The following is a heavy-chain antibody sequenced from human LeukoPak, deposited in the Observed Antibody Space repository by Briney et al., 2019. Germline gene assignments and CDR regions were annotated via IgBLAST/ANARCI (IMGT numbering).Heavy chain of an antibody. CDR1: GASISSYY. D-gene: IGHD6-25*01. V-gene: IGHV4-59*08. J-gene: IGHJ4*02. CDR3: ARHRSYSTITAFDY. CDR2: IYYSGST. Sequence: SETLSLTCPVPGASISSYYWSWIRLPPGKGLEWVGYIYYSGSTNYNPFLKSRVTISVDTSKNQFSLRLNSVTAADTAVYYCARHRSYSTITAFDYWGRGALVTVSS.